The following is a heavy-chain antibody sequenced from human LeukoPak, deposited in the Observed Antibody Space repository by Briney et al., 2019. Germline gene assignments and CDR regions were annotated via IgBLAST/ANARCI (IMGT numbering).Heavy chain of an antibody. Sequence: RTSETLSLTCTVSGGSISSYYWSWIRQPPGKGLEWIGYIYYSGSTNYNPSLKSRVTISVDTSKNQFSLKLSSVTAADTAVYYCARTHIVVVTAIRHLAFDIWGQGTMVTVSS. CDR1: GGSISSYY. V-gene: IGHV4-59*01. J-gene: IGHJ3*02. CDR2: IYYSGST. CDR3: ARTHIVVVTAIRHLAFDI. D-gene: IGHD2-21*02.